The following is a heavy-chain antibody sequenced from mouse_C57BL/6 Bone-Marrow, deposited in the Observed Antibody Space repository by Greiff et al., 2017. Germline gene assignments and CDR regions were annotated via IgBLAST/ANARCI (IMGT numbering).Heavy chain of an antibody. CDR1: GFTFSNYW. CDR3: TDYYGRIAY. J-gene: IGHJ3*01. D-gene: IGHD1-1*01. Sequence: EVMLVESGGGLVQPGGSMKLSCVASGFTFSNYWLNWVRQSPEKGLEWVAQISLKSDNYAKHYAESVKGRFTISRDDSKGSVYLQMNNLRAEDTGSYYGTDYYGRIAYWGQGTLVTVSA. V-gene: IGHV6-3*01. CDR2: ISLKSDNYAK.